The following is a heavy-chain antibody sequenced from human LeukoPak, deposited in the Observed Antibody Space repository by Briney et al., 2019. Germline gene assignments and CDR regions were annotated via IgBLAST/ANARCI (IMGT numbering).Heavy chain of an antibody. CDR3: ARFPRDYGDSTGYYYYYGMDV. J-gene: IGHJ6*02. Sequence: ASVKVSCKASGYTFTGYYMHWVRQAPGQGLEWMGWINPNSGGTNYAQKFQGRVTMTRDTSISTAYMELSRLRSDDTAVYYCARFPRDYGDSTGYYYYYGMDVWGQGTTVTVSS. CDR2: INPNSGGT. CDR1: GYTFTGYY. D-gene: IGHD4-17*01. V-gene: IGHV1-2*02.